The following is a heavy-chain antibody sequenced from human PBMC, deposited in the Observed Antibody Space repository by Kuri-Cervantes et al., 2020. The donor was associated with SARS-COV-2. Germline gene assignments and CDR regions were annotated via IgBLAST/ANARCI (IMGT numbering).Heavy chain of an antibody. CDR3: AKDLGRPNWFDP. CDR1: GFTFSSYA. CDR2: ISGSGGST. V-gene: IGHV3-23*01. Sequence: GGSLRLSCAASGFTFSSYAMSWVRQAPGKGLEWVSAISGSGGSTYYADPVKGRFTISRDNSKNTLYPQMNSLRAEDTAVYYCAKDLGRPNWFDPWGQGTLVTVSS. J-gene: IGHJ5*02.